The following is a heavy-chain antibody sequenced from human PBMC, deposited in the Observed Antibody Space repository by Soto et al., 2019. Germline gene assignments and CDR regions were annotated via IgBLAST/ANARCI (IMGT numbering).Heavy chain of an antibody. V-gene: IGHV1-69*13. CDR3: ARDSLVFRGILNRRSPYYYYYYGMDV. Sequence: SVKVSCKASGGTFNSYAISWVRQAHGQGLEWMGGIIPIFGTANYAQKFQGRVTITADESTSTAYMELSSLRSEDTAVYYCARDSLVFRGILNRRSPYYYYYYGMDVWGQGTTVTVSS. CDR2: IIPIFGTA. D-gene: IGHD3-3*01. CDR1: GGTFNSYA. J-gene: IGHJ6*02.